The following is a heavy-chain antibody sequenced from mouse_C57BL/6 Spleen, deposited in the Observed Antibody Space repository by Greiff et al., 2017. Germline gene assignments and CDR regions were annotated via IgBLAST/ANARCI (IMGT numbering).Heavy chain of an antibody. CDR2: FYPGSGSI. Sequence: QVQLQQSGAELVKPGASVKLSCKASGYTFTEYTIHWVKQRSGQGLEWIGWFYPGSGSIKYNEKFKDKATLTADKSSSTVYMELSRLTSEDSAVXFCARHEEGIYYGSRDAMDYWGQGTSVTVSS. V-gene: IGHV1-62-2*01. D-gene: IGHD1-1*01. CDR3: ARHEEGIYYGSRDAMDY. J-gene: IGHJ4*01. CDR1: GYTFTEYT.